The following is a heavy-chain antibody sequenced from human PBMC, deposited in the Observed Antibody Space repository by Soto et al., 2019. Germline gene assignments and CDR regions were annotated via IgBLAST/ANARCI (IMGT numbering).Heavy chain of an antibody. CDR3: ARRYGGAVDY. Sequence: SETLSLTCTVSGGSISSFYWSWIRQPPGKGLEWIGYIYHSGSTNYNPSLKSPVTLSVDTSKNQFSLKLSSVTAADTAVYYCARRYGGAVDYWGQGTLVTVSS. V-gene: IGHV4-59*08. CDR2: IYHSGST. J-gene: IGHJ4*02. D-gene: IGHD3-10*01. CDR1: GGSISSFY.